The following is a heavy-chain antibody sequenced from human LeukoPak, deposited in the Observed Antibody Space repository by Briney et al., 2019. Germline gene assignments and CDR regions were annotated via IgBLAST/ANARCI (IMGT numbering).Heavy chain of an antibody. J-gene: IGHJ6*02. CDR1: GFTFSSYA. CDR3: AREGVVVVAATLQSGMDV. V-gene: IGHV3-30*04. CDR2: ISYDGSNK. Sequence: GGSLRLSCAASGFTFSSYAMHWVRQAPGKGLEWVAVISYDGSNKYYADSVKGRFTISRDNSKNTLYLQMNSLRAEDTAVYYCAREGVVVVAATLQSGMDVWAKGPRSPSP. D-gene: IGHD2-15*01.